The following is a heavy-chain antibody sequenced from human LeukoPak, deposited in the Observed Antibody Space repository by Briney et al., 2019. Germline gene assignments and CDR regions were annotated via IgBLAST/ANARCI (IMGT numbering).Heavy chain of an antibody. V-gene: IGHV3-13*01. CDR1: GFTFSSYD. J-gene: IGHJ2*01. CDR3: ARVGDSSGYHFGPDWYFDL. Sequence: PGGSLRLSCAASGFTFSSYDMHWVRQATGKGLEWVSAIGTAGDTYYPGSVKGRFTISRENAKNSLYLQMNSLRAGDTAVYYCARVGDSSGYHFGPDWYFDLWGRGTLVTVSS. D-gene: IGHD3-22*01. CDR2: IGTAGDT.